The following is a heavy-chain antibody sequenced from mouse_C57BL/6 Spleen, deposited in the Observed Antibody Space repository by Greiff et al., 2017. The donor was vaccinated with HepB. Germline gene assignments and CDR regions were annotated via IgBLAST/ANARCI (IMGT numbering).Heavy chain of an antibody. V-gene: IGHV5-4*03. CDR1: GFTFSSYA. CDR3: ARYHGSPVVTTGGYAMDN. J-gene: IGHJ4*01. D-gene: IGHD2-2*01. CDR2: ISDGGSYT. Sequence: EVKLVESGGGLVKPGGSLKLSCAASGFTFSSYAMSWVRQTPEKRLEWVATISDGGSYTYYPENVKGRFTISRDNAKNNLYLQMSHLKSEDTAMYYWARYHGSPVVTTGGYAMDNWGQGTSVTVSS.